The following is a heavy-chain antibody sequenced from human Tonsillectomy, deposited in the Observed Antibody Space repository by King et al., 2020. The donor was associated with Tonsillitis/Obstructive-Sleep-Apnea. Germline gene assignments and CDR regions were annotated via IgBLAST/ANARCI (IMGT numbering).Heavy chain of an antibody. J-gene: IGHJ3*01. CDR2: ISGGGAAT. CDR1: GFTFSSYA. D-gene: IGHD2-2*01. CDR3: AKDGGVPAAIFDAFDF. V-gene: IGHV3-23*04. Sequence: VQLVESGGGLVQPGGSLRLSCAASGFTFSSYAMSWVRQAPGKGLEWVSAISGGGAATYYADSVKGRFTISIDNSKNTLYLQMNSLRAEDTAVYFCAKDGGVPAAIFDAFDFWGQGTVVTVSP.